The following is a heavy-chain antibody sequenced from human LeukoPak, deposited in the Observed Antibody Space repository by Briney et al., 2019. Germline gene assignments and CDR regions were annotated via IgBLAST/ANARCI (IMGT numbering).Heavy chain of an antibody. D-gene: IGHD4-17*01. V-gene: IGHV3-33*01. Sequence: GGSLRLSCAASGFTFSSYGMHWVRQAPGKGLEWVAVISYDGSNKYYADSVKGRFTISRDNSKNTLYLQMNSLRAEDTAVYYCAIDAPPLDYGDYLDYWGQGTLVTVSS. CDR1: GFTFSSYG. J-gene: IGHJ4*02. CDR2: ISYDGSNK. CDR3: AIDAPPLDYGDYLDY.